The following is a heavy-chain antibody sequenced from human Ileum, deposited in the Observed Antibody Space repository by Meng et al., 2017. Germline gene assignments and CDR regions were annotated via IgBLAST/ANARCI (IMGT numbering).Heavy chain of an antibody. J-gene: IGHJ5*01. D-gene: IGHD3-10*01. CDR3: VNRAWLES. Sequence: VRLWGSGGGLVQPGGSLRLSCAASGFNFSSQSMSWVRQAPGKGLEWVSVTTDWNGKAYYADSVKGRFTISRDNSKNTLYLQMNSLRVDDTAVYYCVNRAWLESWGQGTLVTVAS. CDR2: TTDWNGKA. CDR1: GFNFSSQS. V-gene: IGHV3-23*01.